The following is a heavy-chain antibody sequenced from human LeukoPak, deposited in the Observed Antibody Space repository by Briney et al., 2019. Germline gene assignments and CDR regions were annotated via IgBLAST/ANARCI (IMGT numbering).Heavy chain of an antibody. CDR2: ISNDGDNT. D-gene: IGHD2-15*01. V-gene: IGHV3-23*01. Sequence: GGSLRLSCGGSGFTFRSYAMSWVRQAPGKGLEWVSGISNDGDNTYYADSVQGRFTISRDNSKNTVYLQMNSLRAEDTAIYYCAKGWFFLPLFLYWGQGTLVTVSS. CDR3: AKGWFFLPLFLY. CDR1: GFTFRSYA. J-gene: IGHJ4*02.